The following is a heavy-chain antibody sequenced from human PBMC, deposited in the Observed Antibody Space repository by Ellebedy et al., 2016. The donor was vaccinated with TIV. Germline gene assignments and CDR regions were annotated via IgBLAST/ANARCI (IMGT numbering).Heavy chain of an antibody. J-gene: IGHJ4*02. V-gene: IGHV3-30*03. D-gene: IGHD4-17*01. CDR3: ASGASLYGDYVFDY. CDR2: ISYEGSDK. Sequence: PGGSLRLSCEASGFTFSSHGMNWVRQAPGKGLELVAVISYEGSDKYYVDSVKGRFTISRDNSKNTVYLQMNSLRAEDTAVYYCASGASLYGDYVFDYWGQGTLVTVSS. CDR1: GFTFSSHG.